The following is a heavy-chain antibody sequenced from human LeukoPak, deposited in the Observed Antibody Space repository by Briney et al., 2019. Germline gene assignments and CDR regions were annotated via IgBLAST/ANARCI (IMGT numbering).Heavy chain of an antibody. CDR3: ASPVDTSMAFDY. CDR2: IHPADADT. D-gene: IGHD5-18*01. CDR1: RYSFTNYW. J-gene: IGHJ4*02. V-gene: IGHV5-51*01. Sequence: PGESLKIPCKGSRYSFTNYWIAWVRQMPGKGLEWMGTIHPADADTRYNPSFQGQVTISADKSISTAFLQWSSLKASDTAMYYCASPVDTSMAFDYWGQGTPVTVSS.